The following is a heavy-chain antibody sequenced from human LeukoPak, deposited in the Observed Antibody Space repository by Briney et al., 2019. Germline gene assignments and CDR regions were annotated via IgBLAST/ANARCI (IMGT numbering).Heavy chain of an antibody. CDR3: VRHVARAFDI. CDR1: GGSFSAYF. CDR2: INHSGST. V-gene: IGHV4-34*01. Sequence: SETLSLTCAVSGGSFSAYFWSWIRQPPGKGLEWIGEINHSGSTKYNPSLKSRVTISIDTSKNQLSLKLSSVTAADTAVYSCVRHVARAFDIWGQGTKVTVSS. J-gene: IGHJ3*02.